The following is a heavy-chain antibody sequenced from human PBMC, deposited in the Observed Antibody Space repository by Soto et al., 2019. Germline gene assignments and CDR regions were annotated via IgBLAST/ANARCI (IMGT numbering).Heavy chain of an antibody. J-gene: IGHJ4*02. CDR1: GFTFSSYA. CDR3: AKDQRGYSSTARIDY. D-gene: IGHD6-13*01. CDR2: ISGSGGST. V-gene: IGHV3-23*01. Sequence: GGSLRLSCAASGFTFSSYAMSWVRQAPGKGLEWVSSISGSGGSTYYADSVKGRFAISRDNSKNTLYLQMNSLRAEDTAVYYCAKDQRGYSSTARIDYWGQGTLVTVSS.